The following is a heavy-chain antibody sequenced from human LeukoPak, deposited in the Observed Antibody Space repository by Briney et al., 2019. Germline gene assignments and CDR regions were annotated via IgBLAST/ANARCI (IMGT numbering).Heavy chain of an antibody. J-gene: IGHJ6*02. Sequence: GGSLRLSCAASGFTFSSYSMNWVRQAPGKGLEWVSSMSSSSSYIYYADSVKGRFTISRDSAKNPLYLQMNSLRAEDTAVYYCARDLQLWSWYYYGMDVWGQGTTVTVSS. CDR1: GFTFSSYS. CDR3: ARDLQLWSWYYYGMDV. D-gene: IGHD5-18*01. V-gene: IGHV3-21*01. CDR2: MSSSSSYI.